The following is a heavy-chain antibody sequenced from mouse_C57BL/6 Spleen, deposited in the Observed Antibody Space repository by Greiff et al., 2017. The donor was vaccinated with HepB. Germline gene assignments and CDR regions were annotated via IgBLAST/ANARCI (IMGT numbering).Heavy chain of an antibody. D-gene: IGHD1-1*01. CDR3: ARAITTVVATPFAY. CDR2: INPNYGTT. CDR1: GYSFTDYN. J-gene: IGHJ3*01. Sequence: EVQLQQSGPELVKPGASVKISCKASGYSFTDYNMNRVKQSNGKSLEWIGVINPNYGTTSYNQKFKGKATLTVDQSSSTAYMQLNSLTSEDSAVYYGARAITTVVATPFAYWGQGTLVTVSA. V-gene: IGHV1-39*01.